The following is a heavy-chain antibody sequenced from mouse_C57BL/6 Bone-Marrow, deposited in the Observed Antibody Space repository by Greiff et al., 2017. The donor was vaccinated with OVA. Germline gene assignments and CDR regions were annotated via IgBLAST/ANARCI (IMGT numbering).Heavy chain of an antibody. CDR3: ARWDYGSRWYFDV. V-gene: IGHV1-64*01. CDR2: IHPNSGST. J-gene: IGHJ1*03. D-gene: IGHD1-1*01. CDR1: GYTFTSYW. Sequence: VQLQQPGAELVKPGASVKLSCKASGYTFTSYWMHWVKQRPGQGLEWIGMIHPNSGSTNYNEKFKSKATLTVDKSSSTAYMQLSSLTSEDSAVYYCARWDYGSRWYFDVWGTGTTVTVSS.